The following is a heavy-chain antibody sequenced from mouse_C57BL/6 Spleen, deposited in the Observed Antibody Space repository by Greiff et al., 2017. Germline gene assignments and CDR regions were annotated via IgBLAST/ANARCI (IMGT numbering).Heavy chain of an antibody. D-gene: IGHD3-1*01. CDR1: GYTFTSYG. Sequence: VQLQQSGAELARPGASVKLSCKASGYTFTSYGISWVKQRTGQGLEWIGEIYPRSGNIYYNEKFKGKDTLTADKSSSTASMELRSLTSEDSAVYFCARVGGPGAMDDWGQGTSVTVSS. CDR3: ARVGGPGAMDD. CDR2: IYPRSGNI. V-gene: IGHV1-81*01. J-gene: IGHJ4*01.